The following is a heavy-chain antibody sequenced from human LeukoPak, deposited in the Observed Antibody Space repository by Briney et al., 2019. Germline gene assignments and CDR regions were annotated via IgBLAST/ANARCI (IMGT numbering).Heavy chain of an antibody. CDR1: GFTFSSYA. J-gene: IGHJ4*02. CDR2: ISSGGST. CDR3: AKLDSSGKYPDY. Sequence: HPGGSLRLSCAASGFTFSSYAMSWVRQAPGKGLERVSAISSGGSTYYADSVKGRFTISRDNSKNTLYLQMNSLRAEDTAVYYCAKLDSSGKYPDYWGQGTLVTVSS. V-gene: IGHV3-23*01. D-gene: IGHD3-10*01.